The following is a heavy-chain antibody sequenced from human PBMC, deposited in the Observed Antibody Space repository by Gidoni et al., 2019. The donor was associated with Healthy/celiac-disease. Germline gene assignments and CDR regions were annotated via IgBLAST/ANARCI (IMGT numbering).Heavy chain of an antibody. J-gene: IGHJ4*02. D-gene: IGHD2-2*01. V-gene: IGHV1-18*01. Sequence: GQGLEWMGWISAYNGNTNYAQKLQGRVTMTIDSSTSTAYMELRSLRPDDTAVYYCARAVDCSSTSCYSPGLRDFDYWGQGTLVTVSS. CDR3: ARAVDCSSTSCYSPGLRDFDY. CDR2: ISAYNGNT.